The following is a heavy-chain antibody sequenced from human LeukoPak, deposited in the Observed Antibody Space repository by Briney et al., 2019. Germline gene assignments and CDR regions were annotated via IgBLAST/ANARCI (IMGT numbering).Heavy chain of an antibody. V-gene: IGHV1-2*02. CDR1: GYTFTGYY. D-gene: IGHD3-10*01. CDR3: ARSNYYGSQSEY. J-gene: IGHJ4*02. CDR2: INPNTGGT. Sequence: ASVKVSCKASGYTFTGYYMHWVRQAPGQGLGWMGWINPNTGGTDYAQKFQGRVTMTRDTSISTAYMDLTKLRSDDTAVYYCARSNYYGSQSEYWGQGTLVAVSS.